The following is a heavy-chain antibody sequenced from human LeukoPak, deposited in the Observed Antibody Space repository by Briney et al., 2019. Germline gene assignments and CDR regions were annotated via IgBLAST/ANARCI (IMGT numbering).Heavy chain of an antibody. J-gene: IGHJ1*01. V-gene: IGHV1-69*04. Sequence: SETVSRKDSLGTFSSYALSGVRQAPRQEGEWVGRVIPILGIANYALKLQGRVTNSADKSTSTPYMKRRSLRSEDTAVDYCARRPIYDHSSGLMDLGEVFQHGGRGTLVTVPS. CDR1: LGTFSSYA. CDR3: ARRPIYDHSSGLMDLGEVFQH. D-gene: IGHD3-22*01. CDR2: VIPILGIA.